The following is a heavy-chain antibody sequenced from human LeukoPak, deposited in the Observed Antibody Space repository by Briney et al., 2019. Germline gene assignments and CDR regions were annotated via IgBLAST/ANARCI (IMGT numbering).Heavy chain of an antibody. Sequence: ASVKVSCKASGYTFTSYGISWVRQAPGQGLEWMGWISAHNGNTKYAQKLQGRATMTTDTSTSTAYMELRNLRSDDTAVYYCARGYYCSGGSCYSGSIDYWGQGTLVTVSS. CDR3: ARGYYCSGGSCYSGSIDY. CDR2: ISAHNGNT. D-gene: IGHD2-15*01. V-gene: IGHV1-18*01. CDR1: GYTFTSYG. J-gene: IGHJ4*02.